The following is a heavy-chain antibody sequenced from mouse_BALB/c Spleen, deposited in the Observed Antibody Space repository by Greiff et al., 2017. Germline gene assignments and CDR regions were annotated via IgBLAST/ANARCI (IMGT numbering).Heavy chain of an antibody. CDR2: ISNGGGST. CDR1: GFTFSSYT. Sequence: EVQLVESGGGLVQPGGSLKLSCAASGFTFSSYTMSWVRQTPEKRLEWVAYISNGGGSTYYPDTVKGRITISRDNAKNTLYLQMSSLKSEDTAMYYCARHPGNWYFDVWGAGTTVTVSS. J-gene: IGHJ1*01. V-gene: IGHV5-12-2*01. CDR3: ARHPGNWYFDV.